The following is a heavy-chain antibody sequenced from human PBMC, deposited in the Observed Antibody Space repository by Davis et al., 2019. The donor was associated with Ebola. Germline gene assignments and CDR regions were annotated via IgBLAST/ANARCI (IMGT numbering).Heavy chain of an antibody. CDR1: GFTFHSSA. D-gene: IGHD1-1*01. Sequence: GESLKISCAASGFTFHSSAMSWVRQAPGEGLVWVSRIKTDGSVTGYADSVKGRFTISRDNAKNTLYLQMNSLRAEETAVYYCTRDFDWDGGYWGQGTLVTVSS. CDR3: TRDFDWDGGY. CDR2: IKTDGSVT. J-gene: IGHJ4*02. V-gene: IGHV3-74*01.